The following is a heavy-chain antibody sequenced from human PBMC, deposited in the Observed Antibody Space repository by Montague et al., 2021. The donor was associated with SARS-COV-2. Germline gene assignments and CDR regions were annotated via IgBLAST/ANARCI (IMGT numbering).Heavy chain of an antibody. CDR2: SDWDDEK. CDR3: ARMTMSTAMDV. Sequence: PALVKPTQTLTLTCTFSGFSRSTSGMGVSWTRQPPGKALEWLARSDWDDEKYYSTSLKTRLTISKDTSKNQVVLTMTNMDPVDTATYYCARMTMSTAMDVWGQGTTVTVSS. J-gene: IGHJ6*02. CDR1: GFSRSTSGMG. D-gene: IGHD5/OR15-5a*01. V-gene: IGHV2-70*11.